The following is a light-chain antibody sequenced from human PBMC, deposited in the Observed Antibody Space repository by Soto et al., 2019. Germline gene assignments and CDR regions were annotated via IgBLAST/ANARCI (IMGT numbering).Light chain of an antibody. CDR2: GAS. V-gene: IGKV3-15*01. Sequence: EIVMTQSPATLPVSPGERATLSCSTSQGVSNNLDWYQQKPGQDPRLLIYGASTRDTSTPARFSGSGSGTEFTLTISNLQSEDFAVYYCQQYDNWPPMYTFGPGTKLEIK. CDR1: QGVSNN. J-gene: IGKJ2*01. CDR3: QQYDNWPPMYT.